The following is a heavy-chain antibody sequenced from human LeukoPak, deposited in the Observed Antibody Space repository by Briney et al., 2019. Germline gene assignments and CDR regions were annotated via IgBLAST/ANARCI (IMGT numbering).Heavy chain of an antibody. CDR2: ISDSGGIT. V-gene: IGHV3-23*01. D-gene: IGHD3-10*02. CDR3: ACSGDY. J-gene: IGHJ4*02. Sequence: GGSLRLSCAVSGITLSNYGMSWVRQAPGKGLEWVAGISDSGGITKYADSVKGRFTISRDNSKNTLYLQMSSLRAEDTAVYYCACSGDYWGQGTLVTVSS. CDR1: GITLSNYG.